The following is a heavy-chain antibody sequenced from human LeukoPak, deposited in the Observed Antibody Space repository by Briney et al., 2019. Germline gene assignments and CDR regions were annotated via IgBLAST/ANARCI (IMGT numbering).Heavy chain of an antibody. CDR2: IYTSGST. Sequence: SQTLSLTCTVSGGSISSGSYYWSWIRQPAGKGLEWIGRIYTSGSTNYNPSLKSRVTISVDTSKNQFSLKLSSVTAADTAVYYCARESLLDTAMVRYYYYYYMDVWGKGTTVTVSS. V-gene: IGHV4-61*02. J-gene: IGHJ6*03. CDR1: GGSISSGSYY. CDR3: ARESLLDTAMVRYYYYYYMDV. D-gene: IGHD5-18*01.